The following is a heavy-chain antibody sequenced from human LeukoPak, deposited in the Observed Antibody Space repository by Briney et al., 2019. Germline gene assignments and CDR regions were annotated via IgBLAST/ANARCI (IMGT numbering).Heavy chain of an antibody. CDR2: IYSGGST. D-gene: IGHD4-17*01. J-gene: IGHJ4*02. V-gene: IGHV3-66*04. Sequence: GGSLRLSCAASGFTVSSNYMSWVRQAPGKGLEWVSIIYSGGSTNYADSVKGTFTISRDNSKNTLYLQMNTLRAEDTAVYYCARHHDYGDLTFGYWGERGLVTVSS. CDR3: ARHHDYGDLTFGY. CDR1: GFTVSSNY.